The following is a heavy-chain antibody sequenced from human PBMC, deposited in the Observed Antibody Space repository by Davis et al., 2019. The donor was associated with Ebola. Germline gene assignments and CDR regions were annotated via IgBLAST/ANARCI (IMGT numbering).Heavy chain of an antibody. V-gene: IGHV4-34*01. CDR1: GGSFSGYY. CDR3: ARWNYHVLWGGWFDP. J-gene: IGHJ5*02. Sequence: SETLSLTCAVYGGSFSGYYWSWIRQPPGKGLEWIGEINHSGSTNYNPSLKSRVTISVDTSKNQFSLKLSSVTAADTAVYFCARWNYHVLWGGWFDPWGQGTLVTVSS. D-gene: IGHD3-9*01. CDR2: INHSGST.